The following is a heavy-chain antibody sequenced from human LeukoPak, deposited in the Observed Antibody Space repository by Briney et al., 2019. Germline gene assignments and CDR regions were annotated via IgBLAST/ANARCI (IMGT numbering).Heavy chain of an antibody. J-gene: IGHJ4*02. D-gene: IGHD5-12*01. Sequence: GGSLRLSCAASGFTFSSYNMNWDRQAPGKGLEWVSYISSSSTAIYYADSVKGRFTISRDNAMNSLFLQMNSLRDGDTAVYYCARDLATGLFDYWGQGTLVTVSS. V-gene: IGHV3-48*02. CDR2: ISSSSTAI. CDR3: ARDLATGLFDY. CDR1: GFTFSSYN.